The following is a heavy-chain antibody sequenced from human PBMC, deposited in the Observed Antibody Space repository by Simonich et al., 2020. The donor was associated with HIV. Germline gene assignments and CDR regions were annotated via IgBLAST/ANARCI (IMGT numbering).Heavy chain of an antibody. CDR3: ARRRQLVPLEY. J-gene: IGHJ4*02. Sequence: QVQLQQWGAGLLKPSETLSLTCAVYGGSFSGYYWTWIPQPPGKGRGWIGEINHSGNTNYNPSLKSRVTISVDTSKNQFFLKLRSVTAADRAIYYCARRRQLVPLEYWGQGTLVTVSS. CDR1: GGSFSGYY. D-gene: IGHD6-13*01. CDR2: INHSGNT. V-gene: IGHV4-34*01.